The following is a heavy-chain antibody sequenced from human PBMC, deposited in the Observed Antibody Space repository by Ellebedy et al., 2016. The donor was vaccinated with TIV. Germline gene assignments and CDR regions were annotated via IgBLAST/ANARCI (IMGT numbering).Heavy chain of an antibody. CDR2: ISSSGSTK. Sequence: GGSLRLSCAVSQFTFSDFYMSWIRQAPGKGLEWVSYISSSGSTKYYADSAKGRFTISRDNSQNTLYLQMNSLRAEDTAVYYCAKDRNNYGGAPYNGLDIWGQGTTVTVSS. CDR3: AKDRNNYGGAPYNGLDI. V-gene: IGHV3-11*04. CDR1: QFTFSDFY. J-gene: IGHJ6*02. D-gene: IGHD1/OR15-1a*01.